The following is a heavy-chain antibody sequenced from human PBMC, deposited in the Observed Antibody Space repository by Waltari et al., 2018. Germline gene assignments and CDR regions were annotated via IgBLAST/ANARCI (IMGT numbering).Heavy chain of an antibody. D-gene: IGHD5-12*01. CDR1: GFTFGDYA. Sequence: EVQLVESGGGLVQPGRSLRLSCTASGFTFGDYAMSWVRQAPGKGLEWVGFIRSKAYGWTTEYAASVKGRFTISRDDSKSIAYLQMNSLKTEDTAVYCCTRQRRDGYNYEGAFDIWGQGTMVTVSS. CDR3: TRQRRDGYNYEGAFDI. V-gene: IGHV3-49*04. J-gene: IGHJ3*02. CDR2: IRSKAYGWTT.